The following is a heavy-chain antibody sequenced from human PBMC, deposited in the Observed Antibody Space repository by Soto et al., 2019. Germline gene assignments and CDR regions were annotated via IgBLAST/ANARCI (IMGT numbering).Heavy chain of an antibody. D-gene: IGHD6-19*01. J-gene: IGHJ4*02. CDR1: GFTFSSYG. CDR2: ISYDGSNK. Sequence: WGSLRLSCAASGFTFSSYGMHWVRQAPGKGLEWVAVISYDGSNKYYADSVKGRFTISRDNSKNTLYLQMNSLRAEDTAVYYCAKAKWLDGGYWGQGTLVTVSS. CDR3: AKAKWLDGGY. V-gene: IGHV3-30*18.